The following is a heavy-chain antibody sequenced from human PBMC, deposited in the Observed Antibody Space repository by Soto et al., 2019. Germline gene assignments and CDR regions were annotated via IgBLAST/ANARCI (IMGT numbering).Heavy chain of an antibody. J-gene: IGHJ6*02. CDR3: ARRRSVAAAQRGDYYYYYGMDV. D-gene: IGHD6-13*01. CDR2: IIPIFGTA. CDR1: GGTFSSYA. V-gene: IGHV1-69*13. Sequence: SVKVSCKASGGTFSSYAISWVRQAPGQGLEWMGGIIPIFGTANYAQKFQGRVTITADESTSTAYMELSSLRSEDTAVYYCARRRSVAAAQRGDYYYYYGMDVWGQGTTVTVSS.